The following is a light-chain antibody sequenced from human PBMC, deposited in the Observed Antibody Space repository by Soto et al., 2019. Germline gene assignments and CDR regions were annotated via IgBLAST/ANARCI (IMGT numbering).Light chain of an antibody. CDR3: TSYGGRDNLM. CDR2: GVT. CDR1: SSDVGAYNF. J-gene: IGLJ3*02. V-gene: IGLV2-11*01. Sequence: QSALTQPRSVSGSPGQSVTISCAGTSSDVGAYNFVSWYQQSPGKAPKLIIYGVTERPSGVPDRFSGSKSGNTASLTISGLQAEDEADYYCTSYGGRDNLMFGGGTKVTVL.